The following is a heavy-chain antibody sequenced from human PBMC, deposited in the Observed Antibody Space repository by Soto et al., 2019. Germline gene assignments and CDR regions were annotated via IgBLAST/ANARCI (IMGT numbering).Heavy chain of an antibody. J-gene: IGHJ3*02. CDR2: IYHSGST. CDR3: ARAGGTVTSGDGADDDAFDI. CDR1: GGSISGGGYS. V-gene: IGHV4-30-2*01. D-gene: IGHD4-4*01. Sequence: PSETLSLTCAVSGGSISGGGYSWSWIRQPPGKGLEWIGYIYHSGSTYYNPSLKSRVTISVDRSKNQFSLKLSSVTAADTAVYYCARAGGTVTSGDGADDDAFDIWGQGTMVTVSS.